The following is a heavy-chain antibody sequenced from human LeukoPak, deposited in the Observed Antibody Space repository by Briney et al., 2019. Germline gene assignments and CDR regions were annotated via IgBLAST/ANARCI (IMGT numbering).Heavy chain of an antibody. CDR3: ARDSPTSWGSGWYYFEY. D-gene: IGHD6-13*01. J-gene: IGHJ4*02. CDR1: GFTFSSYA. V-gene: IGHV3-30*04. Sequence: GRSLRLSCAASGFTFSSYAMHWVRQAPGKGLEWVAAVSYDGSDKYYADSVKGRFTISRDNSRNTLYLQINSLRAEDTAVYYCARDSPTSWGSGWYYFEYWGQGTLVTVSS. CDR2: VSYDGSDK.